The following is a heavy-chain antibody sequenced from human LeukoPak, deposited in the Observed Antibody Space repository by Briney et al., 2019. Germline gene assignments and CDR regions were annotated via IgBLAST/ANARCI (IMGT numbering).Heavy chain of an antibody. V-gene: IGHV3-21*01. D-gene: IGHD3-9*01. Sequence: GGSLRLSCAASGFTFSSYSMNWVRQAPGKGLEWVSSISSSSSYIYYADSVKGRFTISRDNAKNSLYLQMNSLRAEDMAVYYCARDPSYYDILTGYYTGGDWGQGTLVTVSS. CDR2: ISSSSSYI. CDR3: ARDPSYYDILTGYYTGGD. J-gene: IGHJ4*02. CDR1: GFTFSSYS.